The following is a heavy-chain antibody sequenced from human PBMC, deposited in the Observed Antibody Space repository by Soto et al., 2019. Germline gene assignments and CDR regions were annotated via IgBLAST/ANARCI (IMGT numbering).Heavy chain of an antibody. V-gene: IGHV3-30*18. J-gene: IGHJ4*02. CDR3: AKHIYHSTTNAY. D-gene: IGHD4-17*01. Sequence: QVQLVESGGGVVQPGRSLRLSCAASGFTFSSYGMHWVRQAPGKGLEWVAVISYDGSNKYYADSVKGRFTISRDNSKNTLYLQMTSLRAEDTAVYYCAKHIYHSTTNAYWGKGTLVTVSS. CDR2: ISYDGSNK. CDR1: GFTFSSYG.